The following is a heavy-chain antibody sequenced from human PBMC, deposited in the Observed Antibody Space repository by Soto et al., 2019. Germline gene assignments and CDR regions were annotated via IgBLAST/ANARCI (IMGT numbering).Heavy chain of an antibody. CDR1: GYSISSGYY. CDR3: AREWYDFWSGYSRYFDY. V-gene: IGHV4-38-2*02. CDR2: IYHSGST. Sequence: PSETLSLTCAVSGYSISSGYYWGWIRQPPGKGLEWIGSIYHSGSTYYNPSLKSRVTISVDTSKNQFSLKLSSVTAADTAVYYCAREWYDFWSGYSRYFDYWGQGTLVTVSS. J-gene: IGHJ4*02. D-gene: IGHD3-3*01.